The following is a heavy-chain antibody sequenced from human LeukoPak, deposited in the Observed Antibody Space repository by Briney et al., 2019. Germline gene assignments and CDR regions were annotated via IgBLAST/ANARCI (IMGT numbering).Heavy chain of an antibody. D-gene: IGHD6-6*01. CDR2: INPDSGGT. J-gene: IGHJ4*02. CDR1: GYTFTDYY. V-gene: IGHV1-2*06. Sequence: ASVKVSCKASGYTFTDYYIHWVRQAPGQGLEWIGRINPDSGGTNSAQKFQGRVTMTRDTSISTAYIELSSLRSDDTAVYYYARAKEQTIAARYFDYWGQGTLVTVSS. CDR3: ARAKEQTIAARYFDY.